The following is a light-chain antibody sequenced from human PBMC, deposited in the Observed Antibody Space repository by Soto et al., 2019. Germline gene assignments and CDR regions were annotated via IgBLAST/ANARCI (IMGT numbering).Light chain of an antibody. V-gene: IGKV1-27*01. J-gene: IGKJ1*01. CDR2: GAS. Sequence: DIQMTQSPSSLSASVGDRVTITCRASQGISTYLAWYQQKPGKVPYLLIYGASTLQSGVPSRFSGSGSGTDFSLTISSLQPEDVATYYCQKYNSVPWAFGQGTKVEIK. CDR3: QKYNSVPWA. CDR1: QGISTY.